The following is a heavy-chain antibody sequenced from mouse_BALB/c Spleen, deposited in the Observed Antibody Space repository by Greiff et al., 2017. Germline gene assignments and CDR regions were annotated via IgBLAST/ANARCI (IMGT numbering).Heavy chain of an antibody. J-gene: IGHJ4*01. V-gene: IGHV1S81*02. CDR2: INPSNGRT. CDR3: ANYDYDVGAMDY. CDR1: GYTFTSYW. Sequence: VQLQQPGAELVKPGASVKLSCKASGYTFTSYWMHWVKQRPGQGLEWIGEINPSNGRTNYNEKFKSKATLTVDKSSSTAYMQLSSLTSEDSAVYYCANYDYDVGAMDYWGQGTSVTVSS. D-gene: IGHD2-4*01.